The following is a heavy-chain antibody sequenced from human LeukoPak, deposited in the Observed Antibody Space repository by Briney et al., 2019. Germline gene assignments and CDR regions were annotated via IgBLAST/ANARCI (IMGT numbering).Heavy chain of an antibody. Sequence: GGSLRLSCAASGFTFSSYAMSWVRQAPGKGLEWVSAISGSGGSTYYADSVKGRFTISRDNSKNTLYLQMNSLRAGDTAVYYCAINRLYYYDSSGSAYYFDYWGQGTLVTVSS. J-gene: IGHJ4*02. V-gene: IGHV3-23*01. D-gene: IGHD3-22*01. CDR3: AINRLYYYDSSGSAYYFDY. CDR2: ISGSGGST. CDR1: GFTFSSYA.